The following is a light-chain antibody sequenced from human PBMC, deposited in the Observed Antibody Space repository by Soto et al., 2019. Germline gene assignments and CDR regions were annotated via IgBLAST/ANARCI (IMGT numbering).Light chain of an antibody. Sequence: DIQMTQSPSSLSASVGDRVTITCRASQSIGTSLNWYQQKPGKAPKFLIYAASSLHSGVPSRFSGNGSGTDFTLTISCLQPEDLAIYYSQQSYSSRYNCGQGNKL. CDR1: QSIGTS. V-gene: IGKV1-39*01. CDR2: AAS. CDR3: QQSYSSRYN. J-gene: IGKJ2*01.